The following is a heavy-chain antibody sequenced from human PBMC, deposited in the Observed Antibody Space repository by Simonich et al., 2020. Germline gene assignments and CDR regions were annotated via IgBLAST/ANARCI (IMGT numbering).Heavy chain of an antibody. CDR2: KKKEGSEK. CDR3: ARDGLGTAYYYYMDV. J-gene: IGHJ6*03. CDR1: GFTFSSYW. Sequence: EVQLVESGGGLVQPGGSLRLSCAASGFTFSSYWMSGVRQAPGKGLEWVANKKKEGSEKYYVDSVKGRFTISRDNAKNSLYLQMNSLRAEDTAVYYCARDGLGTAYYYYMDVWGKGTTVTVSS. V-gene: IGHV3-7*01. D-gene: IGHD7-27*01.